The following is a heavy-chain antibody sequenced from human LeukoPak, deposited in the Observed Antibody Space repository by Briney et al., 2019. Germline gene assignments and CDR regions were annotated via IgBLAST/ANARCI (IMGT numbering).Heavy chain of an antibody. V-gene: IGHV4-59*12. CDR2: IFYTGTT. CDR1: GASISSYD. CDR3: ARVKQQLRYFQH. J-gene: IGHJ1*01. Sequence: SETLSLTCTVSGASISSYDWSWIRQPPGKGLEWIAYIFYTGTTNYNPSLKSRVTISVDTSKNQFSLKLSSVTAADTAVYYCARVKQQLRYFQHWGQGTLVTVSS. D-gene: IGHD6-13*01.